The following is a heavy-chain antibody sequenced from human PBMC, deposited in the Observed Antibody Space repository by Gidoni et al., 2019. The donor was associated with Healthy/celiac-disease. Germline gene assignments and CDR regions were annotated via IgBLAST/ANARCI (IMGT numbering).Heavy chain of an antibody. CDR3: ARGGSGINFDY. J-gene: IGHJ4*02. Sequence: QVQLVESGGGVVQPGRSLRLSCAAAGFTFSSYGMHWVRQAPGKGLEWVAVIWYDGSNKYYADSVKGRFTISRDNSKNTLYLQMNSLRAEDTAVYYCARGGSGINFDYWGQGTLVTVSS. D-gene: IGHD3-10*01. V-gene: IGHV3-33*01. CDR2: IWYDGSNK. CDR1: GFTFSSYG.